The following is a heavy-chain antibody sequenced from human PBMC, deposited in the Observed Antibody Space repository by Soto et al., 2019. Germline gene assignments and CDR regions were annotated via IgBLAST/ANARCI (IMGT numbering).Heavy chain of an antibody. V-gene: IGHV3-7*05. CDR1: GFTFSSYW. Sequence: GGSLRLSCAASGFTFSSYWMSWVRQAPGKGLEWVANIKQDGSEKYYVDSVKGRFTISRDNAKNSLYLQMNSLRAEDTAVYYCASFIAVTPDYYGMDVWGQGTTVTVSS. D-gene: IGHD4-17*01. CDR3: ASFIAVTPDYYGMDV. CDR2: IKQDGSEK. J-gene: IGHJ6*02.